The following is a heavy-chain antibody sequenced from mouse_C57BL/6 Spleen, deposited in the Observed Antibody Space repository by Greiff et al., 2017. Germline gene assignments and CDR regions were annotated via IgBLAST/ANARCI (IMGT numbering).Heavy chain of an antibody. Sequence: EVHLVESGEGLLKPGGSLKLSCAASGLTFSGNARSWFRQTPEKRLGWVAYISGGGDSIYYADTVKGRFTISRDNARNTLYLQMSSLKSEDTAMYYCTRDLGMDYWGQGTSVTVSS. V-gene: IGHV5-9-1*02. D-gene: IGHD4-1*01. CDR3: TRDLGMDY. CDR2: ISGGGDSI. CDR1: GLTFSGNA. J-gene: IGHJ4*01.